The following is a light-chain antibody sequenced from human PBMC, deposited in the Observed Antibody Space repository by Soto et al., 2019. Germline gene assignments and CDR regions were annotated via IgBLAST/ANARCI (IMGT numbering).Light chain of an antibody. J-gene: IGKJ1*01. CDR3: MQARQTPWT. V-gene: IGKV2-28*01. CDR2: LGS. Sequence: DIVMTQSPLSLPVTPGEPASISCRSSQSLLHSNGYNYLDWYLQKPGQSPQLLIYLGSNRASGVPDRFSGSGSGTDFTLKISRVEAEDAGVYYCMQARQTPWTFGQGTKVEIK. CDR1: QSLLHSNGYNY.